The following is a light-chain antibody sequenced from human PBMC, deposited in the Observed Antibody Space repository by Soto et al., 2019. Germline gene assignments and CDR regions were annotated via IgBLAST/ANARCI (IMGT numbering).Light chain of an antibody. CDR3: QQYGSSGT. Sequence: EIVMTQSPATLSLSPWERATLSCRASQSVDKYLVWYQQKPGQAPRLLIYDASNRATGIPARFSGSGSGTDFTLTISRLEPEDFAVYYCQQYGSSGTFGQGTKVDIK. CDR1: QSVDKY. CDR2: DAS. V-gene: IGKV3-20*01. J-gene: IGKJ1*01.